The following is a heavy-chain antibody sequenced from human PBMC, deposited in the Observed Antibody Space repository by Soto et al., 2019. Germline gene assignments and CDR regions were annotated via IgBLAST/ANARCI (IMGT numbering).Heavy chain of an antibody. D-gene: IGHD4-17*01. CDR3: AHKLQVTTSAFDI. J-gene: IGHJ3*02. CDR1: GFSLNTSGVG. CDR2: IYWTDDK. Sequence: QITLKESGPTLVKPTQTLTLTCTFSGFSLNTSGVGVGWVRQPPGRALEWLAVIYWTDDKRYSPSLKSRLSITTDTSKNQVVLTMTNMDPMDTAIFFCAHKLQVTTSAFDIWGQGTMVTVSS. V-gene: IGHV2-5*01.